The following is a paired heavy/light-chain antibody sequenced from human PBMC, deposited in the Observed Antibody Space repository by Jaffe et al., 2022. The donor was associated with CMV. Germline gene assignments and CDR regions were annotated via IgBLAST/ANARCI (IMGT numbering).Heavy chain of an antibody. Sequence: EVHLVESGGVVVQPGGSLRLSCAASGFTFDDYTMHWVRQAPGKGLEWVSLIGWDGDPKYYADSVKGRFTISRDSSKNSLYLQMNSLKIEDTAFYYCAKGLSGYYNEYFQHWGQGSLVTVSS. J-gene: IGHJ1*01. CDR2: IGWDGDPK. CDR1: GFTFDDYT. CDR3: AKGLSGYYNEYFQH. V-gene: IGHV3-43*01. D-gene: IGHD3-3*01.
Light chain of an antibody. CDR3: QQYHSSPPLT. CDR1: QSVSSSY. CDR2: GAS. V-gene: IGKV3-20*01. Sequence: EIVLTQSPGTLSLSPGERATLSCRASQSVSSSYLAWYQQKPGQAPRLLIYGASSRATGIPDRFSGSGSGTDFTLTISRLEPEDFAVYYCQQYHSSPPLTFGQGTKVEIK. J-gene: IGKJ1*01.